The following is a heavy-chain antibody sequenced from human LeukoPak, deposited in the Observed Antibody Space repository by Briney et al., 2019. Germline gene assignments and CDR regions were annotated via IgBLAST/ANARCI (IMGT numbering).Heavy chain of an antibody. Sequence: ASVKVSCKASGYTSTSYGISWVRQAPGQGLEWMGWISAYNGNTNYAQKLQGRVTMTTDTSTSTAYMELRSLRSDDTAVYYCARVKFLEGSIVVVPAAMGYYYGMDVWGQGTTVTVSS. CDR1: GYTSTSYG. V-gene: IGHV1-18*01. CDR2: ISAYNGNT. D-gene: IGHD2-2*01. CDR3: ARVKFLEGSIVVVPAAMGYYYGMDV. J-gene: IGHJ6*02.